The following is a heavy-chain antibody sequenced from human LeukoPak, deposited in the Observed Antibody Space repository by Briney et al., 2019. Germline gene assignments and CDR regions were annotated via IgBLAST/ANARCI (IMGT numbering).Heavy chain of an antibody. CDR2: ITSSSYI. CDR1: GFTFSSYT. J-gene: IGHJ6*02. CDR3: ARDNGGYTYSATYYYGMDV. V-gene: IGHV3-21*01. D-gene: IGHD5-18*01. Sequence: GGSLRLSCAASGFTFSSYTMKWVRQAPGKGLEWVSSITSSSYIYSADSLKGRFTISRDNAKNSLDLQINSLRAEDTAVYYCARDNGGYTYSATYYYGMDVWGQGTTVTVSS.